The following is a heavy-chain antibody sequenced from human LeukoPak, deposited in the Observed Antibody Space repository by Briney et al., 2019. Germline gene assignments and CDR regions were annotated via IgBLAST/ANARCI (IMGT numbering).Heavy chain of an antibody. V-gene: IGHV3-15*01. CDR3: TTAPYDGKDY. J-gene: IGHJ4*02. CDR2: IKSKADGGAK. Sequence: GGSLRLSCAASGSTFNNAWMTWVRQAPGKGLEWVGRIKSKADGGAKDYAAPVKGRFSVSRDDSRNIFYLQMDSLKTEDTAVYYCTTAPYDGKDYWGQGTPVTVSS. CDR1: GSTFNNAW. D-gene: IGHD4-23*01.